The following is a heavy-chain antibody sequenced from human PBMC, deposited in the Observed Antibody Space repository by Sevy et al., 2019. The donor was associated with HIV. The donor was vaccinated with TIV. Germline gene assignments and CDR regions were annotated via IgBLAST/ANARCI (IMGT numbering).Heavy chain of an antibody. Sequence: GGSLRLSCAASGFTFSSYGMHWVRQAPGKGLEWVAVIWYDGSNKYYADSVKGRFTISRDNSKNTLYLQMNSLRAEDTSVYYCAREMDANFVFDYWGQGTLVTVSS. J-gene: IGHJ4*02. CDR2: IWYDGSNK. D-gene: IGHD2-8*01. CDR1: GFTFSSYG. CDR3: AREMDANFVFDY. V-gene: IGHV3-33*01.